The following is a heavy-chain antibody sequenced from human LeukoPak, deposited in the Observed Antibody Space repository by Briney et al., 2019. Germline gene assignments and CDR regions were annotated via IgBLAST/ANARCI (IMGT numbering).Heavy chain of an antibody. Sequence: ASVKVSCKASGYTFTSYDINWVRQATGQGLEWMGWMNPNSGNTGYAQKFQGRVAMTRNTSISTAYMELSSLRSEDTAVYYCARRRAFGGVIVRPFDYWGQGTLVTVSS. CDR1: GYTFTSYD. D-gene: IGHD3-16*02. J-gene: IGHJ4*02. V-gene: IGHV1-8*01. CDR3: ARRRAFGGVIVRPFDY. CDR2: MNPNSGNT.